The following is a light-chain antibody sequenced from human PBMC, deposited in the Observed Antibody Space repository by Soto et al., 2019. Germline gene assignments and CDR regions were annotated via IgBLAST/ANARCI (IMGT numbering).Light chain of an antibody. V-gene: IGLV2-14*03. J-gene: IGLJ1*01. CDR3: NSFTTTNTYV. CDR2: DVS. CDR1: SSDVGGFDH. Sequence: QSALTQPASVSGSPGQSITISCTGASSDVGGFDHVSWYQQHPGKVPRLLIYDVSSRPSGVSDRFSGSKSGNTASLTISGLQAEGEADYYCNSFTTTNTYVFGTGTKLTVL.